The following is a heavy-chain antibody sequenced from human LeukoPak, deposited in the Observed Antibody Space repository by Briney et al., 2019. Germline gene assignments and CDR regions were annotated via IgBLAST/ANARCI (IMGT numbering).Heavy chain of an antibody. J-gene: IGHJ4*02. D-gene: IGHD3-10*01. Sequence: AAVKVSCKASGYTFTGYYMHWVRQAPGQGLEWMGWINAKTGGTNYAQKFQGRVTMTRDTSISTAYMELSRLRSDDTAVYYCARDFVPVDLWFGDRPAKPGDYWGQGTLVTLSA. CDR2: INAKTGGT. CDR1: GYTFTGYY. CDR3: ARDFVPVDLWFGDRPAKPGDY. V-gene: IGHV1-2*02.